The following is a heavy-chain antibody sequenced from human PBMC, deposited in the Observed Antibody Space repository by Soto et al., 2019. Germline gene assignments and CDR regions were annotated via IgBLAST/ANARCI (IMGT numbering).Heavy chain of an antibody. CDR3: ARRARPDFYYMDV. D-gene: IGHD6-6*01. CDR1: GFTLSGYA. J-gene: IGHJ6*03. Sequence: EVQLAESGGGLAQPGGSLRLSCAASGFTLSGYAMDWVRQAPGKGLEYVSGISSNGVGTYYANSVQGRFTVSRDNSKNTVYLQMGSLGPADMAVYYCARRARPDFYYMDVWGKGTTVTVSS. V-gene: IGHV3-64*01. CDR2: ISSNGVGT.